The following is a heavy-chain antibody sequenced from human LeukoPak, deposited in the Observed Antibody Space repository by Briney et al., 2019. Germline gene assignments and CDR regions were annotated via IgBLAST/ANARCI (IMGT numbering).Heavy chain of an antibody. CDR3: ARKKDTFDFYDSSGLDY. Sequence: GGPLRLSCAASGFTFSTYGMHWVRQAPGKGLGWVANIWYDGSTKYYADSVKGRFTISRDNSKNTLYLQMNSLRAEDTAVYYCARKKDTFDFYDSSGLDYWGQGALVTVSS. V-gene: IGHV3-33*01. CDR1: GFTFSTYG. J-gene: IGHJ4*02. CDR2: IWYDGSTK. D-gene: IGHD3-22*01.